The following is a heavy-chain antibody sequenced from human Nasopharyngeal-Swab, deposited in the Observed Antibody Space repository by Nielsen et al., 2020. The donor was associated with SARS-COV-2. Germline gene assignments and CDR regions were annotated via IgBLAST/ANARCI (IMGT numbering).Heavy chain of an antibody. D-gene: IGHD3-3*01. CDR2: IYYSGST. Sequence: SETLSLTCAVSGGSISSSNWWNWIRQHPGKGLEWIGYIYYSGSTYYNPSLKSRVTISVDTSKNQFSLKLSSVTAADTAVYYCASRRITISPWFDPWGQGTLVTVSS. J-gene: IGHJ5*02. CDR3: ASRRITISPWFDP. V-gene: IGHV4-31*11. CDR1: GGSISSSNW.